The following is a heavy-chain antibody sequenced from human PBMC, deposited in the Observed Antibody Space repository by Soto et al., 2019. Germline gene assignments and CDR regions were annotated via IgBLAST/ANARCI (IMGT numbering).Heavy chain of an antibody. Sequence: PSETLSLTCTVSGGSISSYYWSWIRQPPGKGLEWIGYIYYSGSTNYNPSLKSRVTISVDTSKNQFSLKLSSVTAADTAVYYCAGHSLTMVRGVIHYFDYWGQGTLVTVSS. V-gene: IGHV4-59*08. CDR1: GGSISSYY. CDR2: IYYSGST. J-gene: IGHJ4*02. CDR3: AGHSLTMVRGVIHYFDY. D-gene: IGHD3-10*01.